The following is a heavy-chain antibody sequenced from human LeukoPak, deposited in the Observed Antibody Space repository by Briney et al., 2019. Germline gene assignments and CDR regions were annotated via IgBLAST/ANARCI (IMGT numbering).Heavy chain of an antibody. D-gene: IGHD5-18*01. CDR3: ARKPRHTAMVVAFDY. CDR2: FNHSGST. J-gene: IGHJ4*02. Sequence: SETLSLTCAVYGGSFSGYYWSWIRQPPGKGLEGIGEFNHSGSTNYNPSLKSRVTISVDTSKNQFSLKLSSVTAADTAVYYCARKPRHTAMVVAFDYWGQGTLVTVSS. V-gene: IGHV4-34*01. CDR1: GGSFSGYY.